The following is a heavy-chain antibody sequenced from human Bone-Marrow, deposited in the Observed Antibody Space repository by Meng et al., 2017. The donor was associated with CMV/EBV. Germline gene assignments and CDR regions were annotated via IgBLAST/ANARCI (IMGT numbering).Heavy chain of an antibody. Sequence: SGPTLVKPTQTLTLTCTFSGFSLSTSGVGVGWIRQPPGKALEWLALIYWNDDKRYSPSLKSRLTITKDTSKNQVVLTMTNMDPVDTATYYCAHRRYDFWSGSEYFQYWGQGTLVTVSS. D-gene: IGHD3-3*01. CDR2: IYWNDDK. CDR3: AHRRYDFWSGSEYFQY. J-gene: IGHJ1*01. V-gene: IGHV2-5*01. CDR1: GFSLSTSGVG.